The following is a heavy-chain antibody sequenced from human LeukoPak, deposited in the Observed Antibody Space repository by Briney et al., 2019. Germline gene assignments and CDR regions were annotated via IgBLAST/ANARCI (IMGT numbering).Heavy chain of an antibody. CDR3: ARHNDFFDY. Sequence: GESLMISCKGSGYGFTTYWIGWVRQMPGKLLELMGIIYPGDSQSRYSPSFQGQVTMSADKSISTAYLQWSSLKASDTAMYYCARHNDFFDYWGQGTLVTVSS. CDR2: IYPGDSQS. J-gene: IGHJ4*02. CDR1: GYGFTTYW. D-gene: IGHD3-3*01. V-gene: IGHV5-51*01.